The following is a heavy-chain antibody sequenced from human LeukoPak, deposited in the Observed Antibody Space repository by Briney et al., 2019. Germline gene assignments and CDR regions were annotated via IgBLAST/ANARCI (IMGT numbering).Heavy chain of an antibody. Sequence: PGGSLRLSCAASGFTFSDYYMSWIRQAPGKGLEWVSYISSSSSYTNYADSVQGRFTISRDNAKNSLYLQMNSLRAEDTAVYYCASSIAVAGTLDYWGQGTLVTVSS. D-gene: IGHD6-19*01. J-gene: IGHJ4*02. V-gene: IGHV3-11*03. CDR2: ISSSSSYT. CDR1: GFTFSDYY. CDR3: ASSIAVAGTLDY.